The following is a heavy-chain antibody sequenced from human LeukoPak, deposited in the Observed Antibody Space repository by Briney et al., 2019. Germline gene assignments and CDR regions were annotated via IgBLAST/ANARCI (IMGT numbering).Heavy chain of an antibody. CDR2: IRYDGSNK. J-gene: IGHJ4*02. D-gene: IGHD1-26*01. CDR1: GFTFSSYG. CDR3: AKHGRYAFDY. V-gene: IGHV3-30*02. Sequence: QPGGSLRLSCAASGFTFSSYGMHWVRQAPGKGLEWVAFIRYDGSNKYYADPVKGRFTISRDNSKNTLYLQMNSLRAEDTAVYYCAKHGRYAFDYWGQGTLVTVSS.